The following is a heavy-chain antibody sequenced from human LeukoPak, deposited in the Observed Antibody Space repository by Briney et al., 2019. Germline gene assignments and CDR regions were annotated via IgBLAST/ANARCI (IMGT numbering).Heavy chain of an antibody. CDR2: IHYSGST. CDR3: ARGRADYSNFNNWFDP. V-gene: IGHV4-59*01. Sequence: SETLSLTCTVSGGSISSYSWSWIRQPPGKGPEWIGYIHYSGSTNNNPSLKSRVTISVDTSKNQFSLKLSSVTAADTAVYYCARGRADYSNFNNWFDPWGQGTLVTVS. J-gene: IGHJ5*02. CDR1: GGSISSYS. D-gene: IGHD4-11*01.